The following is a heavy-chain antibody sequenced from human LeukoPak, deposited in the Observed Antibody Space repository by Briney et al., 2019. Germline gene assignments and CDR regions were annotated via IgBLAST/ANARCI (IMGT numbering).Heavy chain of an antibody. J-gene: IGHJ6*03. Sequence: GESLKISCQGSGYSFTSYLIGWVRQMPGKGLEWMGIIYPGDSDTRYSPSFQGQVTISADKSISTAYLQWSSLKASDTAMYYCARTDCSSTSCYGPHYYYYYMDVWGKGTTVTVSS. CDR2: IYPGDSDT. CDR1: GYSFTSYL. CDR3: ARTDCSSTSCYGPHYYYYYMDV. D-gene: IGHD2-2*01. V-gene: IGHV5-51*01.